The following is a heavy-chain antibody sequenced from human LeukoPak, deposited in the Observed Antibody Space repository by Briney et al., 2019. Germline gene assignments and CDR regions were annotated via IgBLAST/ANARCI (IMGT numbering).Heavy chain of an antibody. D-gene: IGHD6-19*01. CDR1: GFTFSSYG. Sequence: GGSLRLPCAASGFTFSSYGMHWVRQAPGKGLEWVAVIWYDGSNKYYADSVKGRFTISRDNSKNTLYLQMNSLRAEDTAVYYCARDLALGSGWLDAFDIWGQGTMVTVSS. J-gene: IGHJ3*02. CDR3: ARDLALGSGWLDAFDI. V-gene: IGHV3-33*01. CDR2: IWYDGSNK.